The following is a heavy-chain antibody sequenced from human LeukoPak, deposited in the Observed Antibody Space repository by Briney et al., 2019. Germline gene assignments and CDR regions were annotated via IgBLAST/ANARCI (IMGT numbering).Heavy chain of an antibody. Sequence: GGSLRLSCAASGFTFSAYWMHWVRQVPGQGLGWVSRINNDGTATFFADSVKGRFTISRDNAKNTLYLQMNSLRPEDTAVYYCAKDLMRDRWFGESWGQGTLVTVSS. CDR3: AKDLMRDRWFGES. V-gene: IGHV3-74*01. J-gene: IGHJ5*02. D-gene: IGHD3-10*01. CDR1: GFTFSAYW. CDR2: INNDGTAT.